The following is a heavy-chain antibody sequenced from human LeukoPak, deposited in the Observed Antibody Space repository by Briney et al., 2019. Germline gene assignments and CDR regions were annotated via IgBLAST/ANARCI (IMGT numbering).Heavy chain of an antibody. Sequence: GGSLRLSCAASGFTFSDYSMNWVRQAPGKGLEWISYVGISSGNTKYADSVKGRFTISGDSARNSLYLQMSSLRVEDTAVYYCARDHNYAFDNWGQGTLVTVSS. CDR2: VGISSGNT. D-gene: IGHD1-1*01. CDR1: GFTFSDYS. J-gene: IGHJ4*02. V-gene: IGHV3-48*04. CDR3: ARDHNYAFDN.